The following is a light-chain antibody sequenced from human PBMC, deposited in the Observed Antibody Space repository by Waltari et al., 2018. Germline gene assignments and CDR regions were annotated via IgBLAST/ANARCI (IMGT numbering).Light chain of an antibody. CDR3: QQSYSTPLT. V-gene: IGKV1-39*01. CDR1: KSISGS. CDR2: AAS. J-gene: IGKJ3*01. Sequence: DIQMTQSPSSLSASVGDRVTITCRASKSISGSLNWYQKKRGKGPKLLIYAASSLQGGFPARFSGSGSGTDFTLTISSLQPEDFATYYCQQSYSTPLTFGPGTKVEIK.